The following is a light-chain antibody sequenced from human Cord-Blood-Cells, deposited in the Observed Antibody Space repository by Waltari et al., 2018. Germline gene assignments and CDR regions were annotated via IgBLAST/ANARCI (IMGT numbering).Light chain of an antibody. CDR2: GAS. CDR3: QQYGSSWK. CDR1: QSVSSSY. V-gene: IGKV3-20*01. J-gene: IGKJ1*01. Sequence: ETVLTQSPGTLSLSPGERATLSCRPSQSVSSSYLAWYQQKPAQAPRLRIYGASSRAPGIPDRFSGSGSGTDFTLTISRLEPEDFAVYYCQQYGSSWKFGQGTKVEIK.